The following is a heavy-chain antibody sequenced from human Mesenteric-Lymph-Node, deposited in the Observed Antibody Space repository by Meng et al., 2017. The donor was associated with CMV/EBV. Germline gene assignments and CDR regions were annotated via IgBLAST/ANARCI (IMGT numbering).Heavy chain of an antibody. J-gene: IGHJ3*02. CDR1: GFTFSDYA. V-gene: IGHV3-30*02. Sequence: GESLKISCAASGFTFSDYAMHWVRQAPGKGLEWVAFIRYDGTHDSYGDSVKGRFTISRDNAKNSLYLQMNSLRAEDMALYYCAKENYDLGAFDIWGQGTMVTVSS. D-gene: IGHD3-3*01. CDR3: AKENYDLGAFDI. CDR2: IRYDGTHD.